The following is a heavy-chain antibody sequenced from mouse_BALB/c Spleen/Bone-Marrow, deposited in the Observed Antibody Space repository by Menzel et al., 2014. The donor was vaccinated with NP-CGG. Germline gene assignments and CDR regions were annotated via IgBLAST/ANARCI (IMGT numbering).Heavy chain of an antibody. J-gene: IGHJ1*01. V-gene: IGHV5-6*03. D-gene: IGHD2-10*02. CDR2: ISSGGSHT. CDR3: ARRGYDNSYWYFGV. CDR1: GFTFSSYG. Sequence: EVQLVESGGGLVKPGGSLKLSCAASGFTFSSYGMSWVRQTPDKRLEWVATISSGGSHTYYPDSAKGRFTISRDNAKNTLYLQMSSLKSEDTAIYYCARRGYDNSYWYFGVWGAGTTVTVSS.